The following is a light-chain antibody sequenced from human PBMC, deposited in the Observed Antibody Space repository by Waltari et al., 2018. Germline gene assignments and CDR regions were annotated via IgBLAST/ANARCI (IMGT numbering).Light chain of an antibody. CDR1: QSISIL. V-gene: IGKV1-5*03. CDR2: RAS. CDR3: LQSSSSPRT. J-gene: IGKJ1*01. Sequence: DIQMTQSPSPLSASVGDTVTITCRASQSISILLAWYQQKPGKAPKVLIYRASTLQSGVPSRFSGSGSGTDFTLTISSLQPEDFATYYCLQSSSSPRTFGQGTKVEIK.